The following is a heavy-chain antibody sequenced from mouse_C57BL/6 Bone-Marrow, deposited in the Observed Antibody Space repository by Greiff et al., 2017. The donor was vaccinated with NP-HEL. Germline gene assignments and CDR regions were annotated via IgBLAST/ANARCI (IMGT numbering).Heavy chain of an antibody. V-gene: IGHV4-1*01. Sequence: EVKLMESGGGLVQPGGSLKLSCAASGIAFSRYWMSWVRRAPGKGLEWIGEINPDSSTINYAPSLKDKFIISRDNAKNTLYLQMSKVRSEDTALYYCARGKLLTGYWYFDVWGTGTTVTVSS. CDR3: ARGKLLTGYWYFDV. CDR1: GIAFSRYW. J-gene: IGHJ1*03. CDR2: INPDSSTI. D-gene: IGHD4-1*01.